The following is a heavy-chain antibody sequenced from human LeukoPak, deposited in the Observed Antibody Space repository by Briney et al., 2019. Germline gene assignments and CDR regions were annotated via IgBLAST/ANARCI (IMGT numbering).Heavy chain of an antibody. J-gene: IGHJ4*02. V-gene: IGHV4-39*01. CDR3: ATTYDDTSGGYDY. CDR2: IYFSGTT. D-gene: IGHD6-19*01. CDR1: GGSIISSSYH. Sequence: PSETLSLTCTVSGGSIISSSYHWGWILQPPGQGLEGMGRIYFSGTTFYNPSLKSRVTISVDTSKNQFSLKVSSVTAADTAVYYCATTYDDTSGGYDYWGQGTLVTVSS.